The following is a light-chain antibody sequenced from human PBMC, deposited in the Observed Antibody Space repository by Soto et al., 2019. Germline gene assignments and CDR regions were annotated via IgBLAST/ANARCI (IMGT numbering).Light chain of an antibody. V-gene: IGLV4-69*01. Sequence: QPVLTQSPSASASLGASVKLTCTLSSGPSGYAVAWHQQQPGKGPRYLMKLHSDGSHFKGGGIPDRFSGSSSGADRYLTISILQSEDEADYYCQTWGSGIVVFGGGTKLTVL. CDR1: SGPSGYA. CDR2: LHSDGSH. CDR3: QTWGSGIVV. J-gene: IGLJ3*02.